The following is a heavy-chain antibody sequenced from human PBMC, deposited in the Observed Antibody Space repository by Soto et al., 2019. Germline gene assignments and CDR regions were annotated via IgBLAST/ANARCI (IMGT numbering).Heavy chain of an antibody. CDR2: IHSSGNV. J-gene: IGHJ4*02. CDR1: GASVSSYY. D-gene: IGHD3-10*01. CDR3: ARDVGKNY. Sequence: SETLSLTCSVSGASVSSYYWSWFRQPVGKGLEWIGRIHSSGNVNYNPSLESRVTMSLDTSKNQFSLRLSSLTAADTALYLCARDVGKNYWGQGTRVTVSS. V-gene: IGHV4-4*07.